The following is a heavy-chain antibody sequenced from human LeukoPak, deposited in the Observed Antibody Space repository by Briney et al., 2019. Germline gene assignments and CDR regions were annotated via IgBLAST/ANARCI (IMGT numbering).Heavy chain of an antibody. CDR3: ANCGIAAAEYYCYMDV. CDR2: ISSSGSTI. D-gene: IGHD6-13*01. Sequence: PGGSLRLSCAASGFTFSDYYMSWIRQAPGKGLEWVSYISSSGSTIYYADSVKGRFTISRDNSKNTLYLQMNSLRAEDTAVYYCANCGIAAAEYYCYMDVWGKGTTVTVSS. CDR1: GFTFSDYY. J-gene: IGHJ6*03. V-gene: IGHV3-11*01.